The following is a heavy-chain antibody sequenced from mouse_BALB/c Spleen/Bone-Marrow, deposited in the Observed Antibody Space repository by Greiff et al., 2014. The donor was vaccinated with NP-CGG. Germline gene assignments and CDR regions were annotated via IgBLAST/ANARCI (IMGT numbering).Heavy chain of an antibody. J-gene: IGHJ4*01. CDR3: ARNLYYGSSLYAMDY. V-gene: IGHV2-2*02. CDR1: GFSLTTYG. Sequence: VQLQQSGPGLVQPSQSLSITCTVSGFSLTTYGVHWVRQSPGKGLEWLGVIWSGGSTDYNAAFISRLSITKDNSKSQVFFKMNSLQANDTAIYYCARNLYYGSSLYAMDYWGQGTSVTVPS. D-gene: IGHD1-1*01. CDR2: IWSGGST.